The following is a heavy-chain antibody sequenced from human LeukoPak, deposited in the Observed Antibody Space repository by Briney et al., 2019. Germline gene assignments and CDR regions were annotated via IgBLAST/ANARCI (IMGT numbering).Heavy chain of an antibody. CDR2: LSDNGGSP. Sequence: PGGSLRLSCAASGFTFSNYAMSWVRQAPGKGLEWVSSLSDNGGSPYYADSVKGRFTISRDNSKNTLYLQMNSLRAEDTAVYYCARSARGYSYGYALWDYWGQGTLVTVSS. CDR3: ARSARGYSYGYALWDY. CDR1: GFTFSNYA. V-gene: IGHV3-23*01. D-gene: IGHD5-18*01. J-gene: IGHJ4*02.